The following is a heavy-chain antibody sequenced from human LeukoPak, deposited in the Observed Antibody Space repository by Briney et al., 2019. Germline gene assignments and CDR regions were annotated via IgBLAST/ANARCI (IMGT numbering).Heavy chain of an antibody. CDR3: ARSTAH. J-gene: IGHJ4*02. CDR1: EFSVSNYY. Sequence: GGSLRLSCAASEFSVSNYYMTWVRQAPGKGLEWLSGIYKSGSTFYTGAVKGRFTISRDNSKNTLYLQMNNVGPEDTAMYYCARSTAHWGQGTQSSSLQ. CDR2: IYKSGST. V-gene: IGHV3-53*01.